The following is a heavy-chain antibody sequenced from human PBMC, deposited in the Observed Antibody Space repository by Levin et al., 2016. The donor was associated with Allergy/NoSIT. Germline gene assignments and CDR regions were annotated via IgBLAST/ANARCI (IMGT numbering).Heavy chain of an antibody. J-gene: IGHJ4*02. Sequence: GGSLRLSCAASGFTVSSNDMSWVRQTPGKGLERVSVFYSGGSTFYADSVKGRFTISRDNSKNTLYLQMNSLRAEDTAVYYCARSRYCHNGVCFFDYWGRGAVVTVSS. V-gene: IGHV3-53*01. CDR1: GFTVSSND. CDR2: FYSGGST. D-gene: IGHD2-8*01. CDR3: ARSRYCHNGVCFFDY.